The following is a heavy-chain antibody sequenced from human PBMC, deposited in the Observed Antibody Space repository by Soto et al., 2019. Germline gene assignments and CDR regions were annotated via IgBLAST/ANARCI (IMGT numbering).Heavy chain of an antibody. CDR1: GYTFTSYG. J-gene: IGHJ6*02. D-gene: IGHD3-3*01. CDR2: ISAYNGNT. Sequence: GASVKVSCKASGYTFTSYGISWVRQAPGQGLEWMGWISAYNGNTNYAQKLQGGVTMTTDTSTSTAYMELRSLRSDDTAVYFCARDGRFLEWLPPNGMDVWGQGTTVTVSS. V-gene: IGHV1-18*01. CDR3: ARDGRFLEWLPPNGMDV.